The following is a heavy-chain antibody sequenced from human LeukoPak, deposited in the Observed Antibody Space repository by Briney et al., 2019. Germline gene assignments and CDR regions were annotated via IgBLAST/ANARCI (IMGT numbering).Heavy chain of an antibody. CDR1: GFTFSSYW. Sequence: GGSLRLSCAASGFTFSSYWMSWVRQAPGKGLEWVANIKQDGSEKYYVDSVKGRFTISRDNAKNSVYLQMNSVRAEDTAVYYCARDRTIAVAGMGYYYYMDVWGKGTTVTVSS. V-gene: IGHV3-7*01. D-gene: IGHD6-19*01. CDR3: ARDRTIAVAGMGYYYYMDV. CDR2: IKQDGSEK. J-gene: IGHJ6*03.